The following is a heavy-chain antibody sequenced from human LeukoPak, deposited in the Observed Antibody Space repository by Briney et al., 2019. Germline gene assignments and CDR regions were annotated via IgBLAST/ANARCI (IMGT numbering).Heavy chain of an antibody. CDR1: GSSISSGSYY. V-gene: IGHV4-61*02. Sequence: PSQPLSLTCTVSGSSISSGSYYWSWVRQPAGMGLEWIGRIYTSGTTNYNPSLKSRVTISVDTSKNQFSLKLSSVTAADTAVYYCARVVVAGTCNWFDPWGQGTLVTVSS. D-gene: IGHD6-19*01. J-gene: IGHJ5*02. CDR3: ARVVVAGTCNWFDP. CDR2: IYTSGTT.